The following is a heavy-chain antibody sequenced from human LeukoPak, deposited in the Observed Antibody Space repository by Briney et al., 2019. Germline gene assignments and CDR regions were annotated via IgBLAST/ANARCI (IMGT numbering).Heavy chain of an antibody. Sequence: ALVNVSCKASGYTYTDYFMHWVRQPPGQGLEWMGWINPNRGDTNYARNLYGRVTMTRDRANSTAYMELGRLRSDDTAIYYCARDLGIPIGGHSNSRFDYWGQGTLVTVSS. CDR1: GYTYTDYF. CDR3: ARDLGIPIGGHSNSRFDY. CDR2: INPNRGDT. V-gene: IGHV1-2*02. J-gene: IGHJ4*02. D-gene: IGHD3-16*02.